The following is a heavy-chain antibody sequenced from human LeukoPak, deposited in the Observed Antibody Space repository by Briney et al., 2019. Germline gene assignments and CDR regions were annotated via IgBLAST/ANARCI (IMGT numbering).Heavy chain of an antibody. CDR3: ARGLYTTGWY. D-gene: IGHD6-19*01. CDR2: FNHSERT. CDR1: GESFSGFF. V-gene: IGHV4-34*01. Sequence: SETLSLTCALSGESFSGFFWSCIRDSPGPAGEGIGEFNHSERTNYNPTLKSRVTISVATSKTQFSLKLSPVTAAYTAVEYCARGLYTTGWY. J-gene: IGHJ2*01.